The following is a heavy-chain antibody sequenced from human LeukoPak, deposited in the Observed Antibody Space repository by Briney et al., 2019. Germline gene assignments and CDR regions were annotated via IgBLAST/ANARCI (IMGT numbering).Heavy chain of an antibody. CDR3: ARSLISSDSSGYPWGYYFDY. CDR2: MNPNSGNT. Sequence: ASVKVSCKASGYTFTSYDINWVRQATGQGLEWMGWMNPNSGNTGYAQKFQGRVTITADESTSTAYMELSSLRSEDTAVYYCARSLISSDSSGYPWGYYFDYWGQGTLVTVSS. D-gene: IGHD3-22*01. CDR1: GYTFTSYD. J-gene: IGHJ4*02. V-gene: IGHV1-8*03.